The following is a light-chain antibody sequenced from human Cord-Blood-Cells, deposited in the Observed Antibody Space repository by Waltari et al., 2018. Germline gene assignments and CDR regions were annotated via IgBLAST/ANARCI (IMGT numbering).Light chain of an antibody. CDR3: CSYAGSSTNWV. V-gene: IGLV2-23*02. J-gene: IGLJ3*02. CDR1: SSDVGSYNL. CDR2: EVS. Sequence: QSALTQPASVSGSPGQSITISCTGTSSDVGSYNLVSWYQQHPGKAPILRIYEVSKRTSGVSNRFCGAKSGKTASLTLSGLQAEDEGDYYCCSYAGSSTNWVCGGGTKLTVL.